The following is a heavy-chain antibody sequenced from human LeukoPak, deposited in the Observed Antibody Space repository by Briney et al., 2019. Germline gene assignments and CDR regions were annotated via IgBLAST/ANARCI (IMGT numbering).Heavy chain of an antibody. D-gene: IGHD1-26*01. CDR1: GYSISSGYY. V-gene: IGHV4-38-2*02. CDR3: ASELVDEYFQH. Sequence: SETLSLTCTVSGYSISSGYYWGWIRQPPGKGLEWIGSIYHSGSTYYNPSLQSRGTISVDTSKNQFSLKLSSVTAADTAVYYCASELVDEYFQHWGQGTLVTVSS. J-gene: IGHJ1*01. CDR2: IYHSGST.